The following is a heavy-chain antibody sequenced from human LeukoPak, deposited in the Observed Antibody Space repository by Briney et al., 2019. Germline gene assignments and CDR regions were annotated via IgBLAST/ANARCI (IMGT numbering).Heavy chain of an antibody. D-gene: IGHD2-2*01. V-gene: IGHV1-2*06. J-gene: IGHJ4*02. CDR3: ARDYCSSTSCLFAY. Sequence: ASVKVSCKASGCTFTAYHMHWVRQAPGQGLEWMGRINSNSGDTNYAQKFQGRVTMTRDTSISTAYMELSRLRSDDTAVYYCARDYCSSTSCLFAYWGQGTLVSVSS. CDR1: GCTFTAYH. CDR2: INSNSGDT.